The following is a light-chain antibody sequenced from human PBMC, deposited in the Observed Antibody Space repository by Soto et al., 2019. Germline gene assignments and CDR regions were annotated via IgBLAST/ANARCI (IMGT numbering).Light chain of an antibody. J-gene: IGKJ1*01. CDR3: LQDYVYPWT. CDR2: EAS. V-gene: IGKV1-6*01. CDR1: QGIGND. Sequence: AIQVTQSPSSLSASVGDRVTISCRASQGIGNDLGWYQQKPGKAPKLLIYEASNLQTGVASRFSGSGSGTDFTLTISSRQPEDFATYYCLQDYVYPWTFGQGTTVQVK.